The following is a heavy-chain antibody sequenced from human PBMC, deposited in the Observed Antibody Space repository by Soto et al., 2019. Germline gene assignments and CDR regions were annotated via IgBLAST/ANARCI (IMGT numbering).Heavy chain of an antibody. V-gene: IGHV3-72*01. CDR1: GFTFSDYY. D-gene: IGHD2-2*01. CDR3: ARIRLGTYHLKSFDY. CDR2: VRNKANSYST. J-gene: IGHJ4*02. Sequence: EVHLVESGGGLVQPGGSLRLSCAASGFTFSDYYVYWVRQAPGKALEWLARVRNKANSYSTDYVAAAKSRFTISRDNSKNLGYLQTRSLKPEKPAVYYCARIRLGTYHLKSFDYRRQATLVTVSP.